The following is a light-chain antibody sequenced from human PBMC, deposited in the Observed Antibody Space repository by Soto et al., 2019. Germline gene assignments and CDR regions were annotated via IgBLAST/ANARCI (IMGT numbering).Light chain of an antibody. Sequence: EIVMTQSPATLSVSPGERATLSCRASQSVSSNLAWYQQKPGQAPRLLIYGASTRATGIPARFSGSGSGTEFTLTISSLQSEYVAVYYCQQYNNWTPRGMTFGQGTKVEIK. V-gene: IGKV3-15*01. CDR1: QSVSSN. CDR3: QQYNNWTPRGMT. CDR2: GAS. J-gene: IGKJ1*01.